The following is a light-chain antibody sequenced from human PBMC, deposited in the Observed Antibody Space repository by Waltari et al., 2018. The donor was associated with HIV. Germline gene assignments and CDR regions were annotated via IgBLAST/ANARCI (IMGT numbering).Light chain of an antibody. V-gene: IGKV3-15*01. CDR1: QSFSSN. J-gene: IGKJ1*01. Sequence: IVMTQSPATLSVSPRERATLSCRASQSFSSNLAWYQHKPGQAPRLLIYGSSIRATGIPARFSGSGSGTEFTLTISSLQAEDFAVYYCQQYNNWLRTFGQGTKVEIK. CDR2: GSS. CDR3: QQYNNWLRT.